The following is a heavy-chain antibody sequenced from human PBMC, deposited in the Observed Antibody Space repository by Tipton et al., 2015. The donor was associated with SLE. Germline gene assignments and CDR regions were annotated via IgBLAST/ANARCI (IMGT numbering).Heavy chain of an antibody. J-gene: IGHJ2*01. V-gene: IGHV4-61*02. CDR2: IYTSGST. Sequence: LRLSCTVSGGSISSGSYYWSWIRQPAGKGLEWIGRIYTSGSTNYNPSLKSRVTISRDTSGNQFSLNLSSVTASDTAVYFCTRAEFSSNWYMYWHFDLWGRGTLVTVSS. D-gene: IGHD6-13*01. CDR1: GGSISSGSYY. CDR3: TRAEFSSNWYMYWHFDL.